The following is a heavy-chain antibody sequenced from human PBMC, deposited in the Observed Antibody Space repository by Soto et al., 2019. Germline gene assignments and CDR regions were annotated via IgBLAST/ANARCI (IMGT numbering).Heavy chain of an antibody. J-gene: IGHJ5*02. CDR2: INPNSGGT. D-gene: IGHD2-15*01. Sequence: ASVKVSCKASGYTFTGYYMHWVRQAPRQGLEWMGWINPNSGGTNYAQKFQGRVTMTRDTSISTAYMELSRLRSDDTAVYYCARARGYCSGGSCTSGWFDPWGQGTLVTVSS. CDR1: GYTFTGYY. V-gene: IGHV1-2*02. CDR3: ARARGYCSGGSCTSGWFDP.